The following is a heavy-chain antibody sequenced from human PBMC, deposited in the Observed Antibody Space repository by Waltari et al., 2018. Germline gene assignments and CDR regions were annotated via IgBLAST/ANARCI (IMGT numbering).Heavy chain of an antibody. D-gene: IGHD6-19*01. J-gene: IGHJ6*03. CDR1: GGSFSGYY. V-gene: IGHV4-34*01. Sequence: QVQLQQWGAGLLKPSETLSLTCAVYGGSFSGYYWSWIRQPPGKGLEWIGEINHSGSTTSNPSLNRRVTISVDTSKNQFSLKLSSVTAADTAVYYCARGPGIAVAGLKYYYYYMDVWGKGTTVTVSS. CDR3: ARGPGIAVAGLKYYYYYMDV. CDR2: INHSGST.